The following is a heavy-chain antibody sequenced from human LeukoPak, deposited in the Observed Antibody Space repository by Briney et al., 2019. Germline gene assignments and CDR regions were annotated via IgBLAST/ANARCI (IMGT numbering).Heavy chain of an antibody. V-gene: IGHV1-69*13. CDR1: GGTFSSYA. J-gene: IGHJ4*02. CDR2: IIPIFGTA. D-gene: IGHD5-24*01. Sequence: PSVKVSCKASGGTFSSYAISWVRQAPGQGLEYMAGIIPIFGTANYAQKFQGRVTINVDESTSTAYMELSSLRYEDTAVYYCARVTGGYNLVDYWGQGTLVTVSS. CDR3: ARVTGGYNLVDY.